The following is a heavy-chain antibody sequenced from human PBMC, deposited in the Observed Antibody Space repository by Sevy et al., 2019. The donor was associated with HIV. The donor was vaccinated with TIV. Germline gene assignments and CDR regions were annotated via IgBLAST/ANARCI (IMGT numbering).Heavy chain of an antibody. V-gene: IGHV4-34*01. CDR3: AREPRGMDV. CDR2: INHSGST. Sequence: SETLSLTCAVYGGSFSGYSWSWIRQPPGKGLEWIGEINHSGSTNYNPSLKSRVTISVDTSKNQFSLKLSSVTAADTAVYYCAREPRGMDVWGQGTTVTVSS. CDR1: GGSFSGYS. J-gene: IGHJ6*02.